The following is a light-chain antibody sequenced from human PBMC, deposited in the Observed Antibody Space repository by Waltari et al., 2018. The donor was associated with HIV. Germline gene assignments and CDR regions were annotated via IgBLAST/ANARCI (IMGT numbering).Light chain of an antibody. CDR3: ETWDSSTAV. J-gene: IGLJ2*01. CDR2: QDN. CDR1: ELGDKY. Sequence: SYELTQPPSLSVSPGQTASITCSGAELGDKYVSWYQQKSDQSPMLIIYQDNKRPSGIPERFSGSNSGNTATLTVGETQTMDEADYYCETWDSSTAVFGGGTRLTVL. V-gene: IGLV3-1*01.